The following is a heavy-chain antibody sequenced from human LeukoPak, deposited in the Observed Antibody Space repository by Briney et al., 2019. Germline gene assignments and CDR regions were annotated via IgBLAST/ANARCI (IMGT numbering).Heavy chain of an antibody. CDR1: GFTFSSFA. D-gene: IGHD3-22*01. Sequence: GGSLRLSCAASGFTFSSFAMTWVRQAPGKGLEWVSTLINSGSRTYYADSVKGRFTSSRDNSKNTLYLQMNSLRAEDTAVYYCAKKSGVGYYYDSSGYYLDYWGQGTLVTVSS. V-gene: IGHV3-23*05. J-gene: IGHJ4*02. CDR2: LINSGSRT. CDR3: AKKSGVGYYYDSSGYYLDY.